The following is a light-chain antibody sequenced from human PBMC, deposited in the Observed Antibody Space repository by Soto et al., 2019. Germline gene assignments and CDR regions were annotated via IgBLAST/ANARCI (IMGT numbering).Light chain of an antibody. CDR2: AAS. V-gene: IGKV1-39*01. CDR1: QTVSRY. CDR3: QQTYSNLWT. J-gene: IGKJ1*01. Sequence: DIHLTQSPSSLSASVCDTFTIAVLASQTVSRYLNWYQQKSGTAPKLLIYAASTLHTGVPSRFSGRGSGTDFTLTINNLQRGDFADYFCQQTYSNLWTFGQGTKVDI.